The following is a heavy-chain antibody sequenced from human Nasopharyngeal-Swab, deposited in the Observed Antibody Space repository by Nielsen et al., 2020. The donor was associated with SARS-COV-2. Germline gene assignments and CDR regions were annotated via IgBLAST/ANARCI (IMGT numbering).Heavy chain of an antibody. CDR3: AKLDMVRGVIITSYAFDI. J-gene: IGHJ3*02. CDR2: ISYDGSNK. Sequence: VRQAPGKGLEWVAFISYDGSNKYYADSVKGRFTISRDNSKNTLYLQMNSLRAEDTAVYYCAKLDMVRGVIITSYAFDIWGQGTMVTVSS. D-gene: IGHD3-10*01. V-gene: IGHV3-30*18.